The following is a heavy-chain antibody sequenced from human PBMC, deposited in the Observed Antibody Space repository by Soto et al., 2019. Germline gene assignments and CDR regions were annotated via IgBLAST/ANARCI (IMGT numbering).Heavy chain of an antibody. CDR1: GYTFTGYY. D-gene: IGHD3-3*01. V-gene: IGHV1-2*04. Sequence: GASVKVSCKASGYTFTGYYMHWVRQAPGQGLEWMGWINPNSGGTNYAQKFQGWVTMTRDTSISTAYMELSRLRSDDTAVYYCAREGPVYYDFWRGYLAVGMDVWGQGTTVTVS. CDR3: AREGPVYYDFWRGYLAVGMDV. CDR2: INPNSGGT. J-gene: IGHJ6*02.